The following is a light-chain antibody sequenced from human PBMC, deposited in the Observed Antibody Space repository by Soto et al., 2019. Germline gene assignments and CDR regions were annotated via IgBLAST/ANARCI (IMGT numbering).Light chain of an antibody. CDR2: GAS. CDR3: PQYGSAPRT. J-gene: IGKJ1*01. Sequence: EIVLTQSPGTLSLSPGERATLSCRASQSVSSSYLAWYQQKPGQAPRLLIYGASSRATGIPDRFSGSGSGTDFTLTISRLEPKGFAVYYCPQYGSAPRTFGQGTKVDIK. CDR1: QSVSSSY. V-gene: IGKV3-20*01.